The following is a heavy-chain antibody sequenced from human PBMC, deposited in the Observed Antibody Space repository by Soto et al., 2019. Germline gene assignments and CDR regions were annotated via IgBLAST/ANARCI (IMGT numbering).Heavy chain of an antibody. V-gene: IGHV3-13*01. CDR3: ARGVLGPGDYYYGMDV. Sequence: SLRLSCAASGFTFSNYDIHWVRQAPGEGLEWVSGIGAASDTYYPVSVQGRFTVSRDNAKKSLYLQMNSLRAGDTAVYYCARGVLGPGDYYYGMDVWGQGTTGTVS. CDR1: GFTFSNYD. J-gene: IGHJ6*02. CDR2: IGAASDT. D-gene: IGHD7-27*01.